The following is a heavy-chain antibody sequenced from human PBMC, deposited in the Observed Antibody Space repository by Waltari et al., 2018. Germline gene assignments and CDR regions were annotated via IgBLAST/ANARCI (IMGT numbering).Heavy chain of an antibody. Sequence: QVQLQQWGAGLLKPSETLSLTCAVYGGSFSGYYWSWIRQPPGKGLEWIGRVYTSENTNYNPSLKSRVAMSVDTSKNQFSLRLNSVTAADTAVYYCARDDNRQAFDIWGQGIVVTVSS. CDR3: ARDDNRQAFDI. D-gene: IGHD3-9*01. J-gene: IGHJ3*02. V-gene: IGHV4-59*10. CDR2: VYTSENT. CDR1: GGSFSGYY.